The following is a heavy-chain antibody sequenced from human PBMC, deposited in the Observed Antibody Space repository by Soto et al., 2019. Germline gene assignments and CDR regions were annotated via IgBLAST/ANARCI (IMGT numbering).Heavy chain of an antibody. J-gene: IGHJ2*01. D-gene: IGHD4-17*01. CDR1: GFTFRTYA. CDR3: ARGSTVTTGWYFDL. Sequence: EVQLLQSGGNLVQPGGSLRLSCAASGFTFRTYAMSWVRQAPGKGLEWVSGISGSGSSTYYADSVKGRFTISRDNFENTLYLQMNTLRAEDTAVYYCARGSTVTTGWYFDLWGRGTLVTVSS. V-gene: IGHV3-23*01. CDR2: ISGSGSST.